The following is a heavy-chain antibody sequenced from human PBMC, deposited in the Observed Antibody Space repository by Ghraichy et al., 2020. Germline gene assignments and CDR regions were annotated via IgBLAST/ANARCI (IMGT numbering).Heavy chain of an antibody. CDR3: AHRRYYDSSGYDY. J-gene: IGHJ4*02. Sequence: SGPTLVKPTQTLTLTCTFSGFSLSTGGEGVGWIRQPPGKALEWLALIYRGGDQRYNGGLKSRLTISEVAYKNQVVLTMTNMGPVDTATYFCAHRRYYDSSGYDYWGQGTVVTVAS. V-gene: IGHV2-5*02. D-gene: IGHD3-22*01. CDR2: IYRGGDQ. CDR1: GFSLSTGGEG.